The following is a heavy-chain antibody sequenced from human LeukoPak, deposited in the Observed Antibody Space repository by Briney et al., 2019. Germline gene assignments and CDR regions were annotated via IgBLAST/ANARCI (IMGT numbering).Heavy chain of an antibody. CDR2: ISSTSDTI. V-gene: IGHV3-48*02. CDR3: ARDRYDVLSPFDI. Sequence: GGSLGLSCAASGFTFSSYTMSWVRQAPGKGPEWVSYISSTSDTIFYADSVKGRFTVSRDNAKDSLYLQMNSLRHEDTAVYYCARDRYDVLSPFDIWGLGTMVTVSP. CDR1: GFTFSSYT. D-gene: IGHD3-9*01. J-gene: IGHJ3*02.